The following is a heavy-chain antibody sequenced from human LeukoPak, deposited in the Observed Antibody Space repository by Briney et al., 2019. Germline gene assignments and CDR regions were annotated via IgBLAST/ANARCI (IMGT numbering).Heavy chain of an antibody. Sequence: GRSLRLSCAASGFTFSRSGIHWVRQAPGRGLEWVAVISYDERDEYYADSVKGRFTISRDNSKNTLYLQMNSLRAEDTAVYDCAKDSKGSGTYYDRYFDYWGQGTLVTVSS. V-gene: IGHV3-30*18. J-gene: IGHJ4*02. CDR3: AKDSKGSGTYYDRYFDY. CDR2: ISYDERDE. CDR1: GFTFSRSG. D-gene: IGHD3-10*01.